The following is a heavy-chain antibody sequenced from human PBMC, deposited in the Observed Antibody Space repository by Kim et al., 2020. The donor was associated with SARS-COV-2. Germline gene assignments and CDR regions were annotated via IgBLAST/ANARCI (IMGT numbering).Heavy chain of an antibody. J-gene: IGHJ4*02. CDR2: IWYDGSNK. Sequence: GGSLRLSCAASGFTFSSYGMHWVRQAPGKGLEWVAVIWYDGSNKYYADSVKGRFTISRDNSKNTLYLQMNSLRAEDTAVYYCARDRANSGSYGFDYWGQGTLVTVSS. D-gene: IGHD1-26*01. CDR1: GFTFSSYG. V-gene: IGHV3-33*08. CDR3: ARDRANSGSYGFDY.